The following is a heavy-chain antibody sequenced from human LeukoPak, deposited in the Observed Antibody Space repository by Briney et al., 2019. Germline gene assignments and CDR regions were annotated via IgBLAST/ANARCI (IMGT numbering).Heavy chain of an antibody. D-gene: IGHD1-26*01. CDR2: ISSSSSYI. V-gene: IGHV3-21*01. CDR3: ARVLRGGSYSFDY. CDR1: GFTFSSYS. J-gene: IGHJ4*02. Sequence: GGSLRLSCAASGFTFSSYSMNWVRQAPGKGLEWVSSISSSSSYIYYADSVKGRFTISRDNAKNSLYLQMNSLRAEDTAVYYCARVLRGGSYSFDYWGQGSLVTVSS.